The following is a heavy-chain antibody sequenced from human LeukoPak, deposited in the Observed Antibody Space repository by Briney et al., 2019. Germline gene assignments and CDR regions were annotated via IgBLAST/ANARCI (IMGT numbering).Heavy chain of an antibody. CDR1: GFTFSSYW. CDR3: AWYASSGRRDAFDI. Sequence: PGGSLRLSCAASGFTFSSYWMHWVRQAPGKGLVWVSRINSDGSTTSYADSVKGRFTISRDNAKKTLYLQMNSLRAEDTAVYYCAWYASSGRRDAFDIWGQGTMVTVSS. CDR2: INSDGSTT. D-gene: IGHD3-22*01. V-gene: IGHV3-74*01. J-gene: IGHJ3*02.